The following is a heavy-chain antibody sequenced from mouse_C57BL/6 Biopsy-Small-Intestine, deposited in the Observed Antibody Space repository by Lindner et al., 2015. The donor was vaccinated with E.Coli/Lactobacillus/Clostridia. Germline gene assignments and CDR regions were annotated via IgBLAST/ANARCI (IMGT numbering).Heavy chain of an antibody. J-gene: IGHJ4*01. CDR3: ARWGLRREGYAMDY. Sequence: VQLQESGAELVKPGASVKLSCTASGFNIKDYYIHWVKQRTGQGLDWIGRIDPEDGETKYAPKFQGKATITADTSSNTPYLQLSSLTSEDTAVYYCARWGLRREGYAMDYWGQGTSVTVSS. CDR2: IDPEDGET. CDR1: GFNIKDYY. V-gene: IGHV14-2*01. D-gene: IGHD2-4*01.